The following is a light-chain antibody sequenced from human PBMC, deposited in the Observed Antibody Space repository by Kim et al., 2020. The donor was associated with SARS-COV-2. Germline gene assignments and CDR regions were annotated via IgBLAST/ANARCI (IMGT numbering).Light chain of an antibody. CDR1: SLRSYY. Sequence: SSELTQDPAVSVALGQTVRITCQGDSLRSYYASWYQQKPGQAPVLVIYGKNNRPSGIPDRFSGSSSGNTASLTITGAQAEAEADYYCNSRDSSGNHRVVF. CDR2: GKN. J-gene: IGLJ2*01. V-gene: IGLV3-19*01. CDR3: NSRDSSGNHRVV.